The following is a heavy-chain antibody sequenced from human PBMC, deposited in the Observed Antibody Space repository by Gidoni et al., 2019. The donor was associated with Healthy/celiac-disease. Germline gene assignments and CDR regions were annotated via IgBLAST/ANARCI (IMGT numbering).Heavy chain of an antibody. J-gene: IGHJ4*02. D-gene: IGHD6-19*01. Sequence: EVQLVESGGGLVQPGGSLRLSCAASGFTFSSYAMTWVRQAPGKGLEWVSTMSDGGSKTYYADSVKGRFTISRDNSKNTLYLQMNNLRADDTAVYFCAKLGGLGVLYYLDYWGRGSLVTVSS. CDR1: GFTFSSYA. V-gene: IGHV3-23*04. CDR2: MSDGGSKT. CDR3: AKLGGLGVLYYLDY.